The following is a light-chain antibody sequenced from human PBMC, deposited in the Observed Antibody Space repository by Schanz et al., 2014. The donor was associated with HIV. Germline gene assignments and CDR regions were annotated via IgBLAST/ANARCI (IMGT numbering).Light chain of an antibody. Sequence: QSALTQPRSVSGSPGQSVTISCTGTSSDVGGYNYVSWYQQHPGKAPKLMIYDVSKRPSGVPDRFSGSKSGTSASLAITGLRAEDEADYYCSSYTSSSTLVFGGGTKLTVL. J-gene: IGLJ2*01. CDR3: SSYTSSSTLV. CDR1: SSDVGGYNY. V-gene: IGLV2-11*01. CDR2: DVS.